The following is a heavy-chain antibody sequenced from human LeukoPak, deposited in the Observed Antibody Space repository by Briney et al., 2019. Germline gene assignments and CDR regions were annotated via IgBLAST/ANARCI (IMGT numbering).Heavy chain of an antibody. V-gene: IGHV3-23*01. CDR1: GFTFSSYA. J-gene: IGHJ5*02. CDR3: AKGSHDSSGYSRFDP. Sequence: GGSLRLSCAASGFTFSSYAMSWVRQAPGKGLEWVSAISGSGGSTYYADSVEGRFTISRGNSKNTLYLQMNSLRAEDTAVYYCAKGSHDSSGYSRFDPWGQGTLVTVSS. CDR2: ISGSGGST. D-gene: IGHD3-22*01.